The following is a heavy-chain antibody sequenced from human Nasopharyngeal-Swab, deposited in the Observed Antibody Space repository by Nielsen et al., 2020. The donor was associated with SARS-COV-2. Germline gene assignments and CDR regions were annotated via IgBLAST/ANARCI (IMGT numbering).Heavy chain of an antibody. CDR2: IYPGDSDT. CDR1: GYSFTSYW. V-gene: IGHV5-51*01. D-gene: IGHD5-18*01. CDR3: ARHQVGYSYGSYYYYMDV. Sequence: GESLKISCKGSGYSFTSYWIGWVRQMPGKGLEWMGIIYPGDSDTRYSPSFQGQVTISADESISTAYLQWSSLKASDTAMYYCARHQVGYSYGSYYYYMDVWGKGTTVTVSS. J-gene: IGHJ6*03.